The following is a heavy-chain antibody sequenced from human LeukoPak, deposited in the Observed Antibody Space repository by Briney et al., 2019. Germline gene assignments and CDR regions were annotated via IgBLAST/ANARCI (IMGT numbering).Heavy chain of an antibody. V-gene: IGHV4-61*01. Sequence: SETLSLTCSVSGGSVSSGSSYWSWIRQPPGKGLEWIGYIYYSGSTNYNPSLKSRVTISLDTSKNQFSLKLRSVTAADTAVYYCARTDLGRHFDYRVQGAMVSVCS. CDR1: GGSVSSGSSY. D-gene: IGHD1-26*01. CDR2: IYYSGST. J-gene: IGHJ4*02. CDR3: ARTDLGRHFDY.